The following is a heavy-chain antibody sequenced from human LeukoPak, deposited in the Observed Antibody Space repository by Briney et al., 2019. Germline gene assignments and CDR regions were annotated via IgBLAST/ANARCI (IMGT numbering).Heavy chain of an antibody. Sequence: SETLSLTCAVYGGSFSGYYWSWIRQPPGKGLEWIGEINHSGITNYNPSLKSRVTISVDTSKNQFSLKLSSVTAADTAVYYCAREEGESYGDWFDPWGQGTLVTVSS. CDR3: AREEGESYGDWFDP. V-gene: IGHV4-34*01. D-gene: IGHD4-17*01. CDR2: INHSGIT. CDR1: GGSFSGYY. J-gene: IGHJ5*02.